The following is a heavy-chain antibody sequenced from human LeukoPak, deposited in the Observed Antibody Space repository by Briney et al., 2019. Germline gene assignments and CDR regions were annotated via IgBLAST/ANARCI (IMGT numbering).Heavy chain of an antibody. CDR1: GFTFSSYA. J-gene: IGHJ6*02. CDR2: ISYDGSNK. V-gene: IGHV3-30-3*01. D-gene: IGHD6-13*01. Sequence: PGRSLRLSCAASGFTFSSYAMHWVRQAPGKGLEWVAVISYDGSNKYYADSVKGRFTISRDNSKNTLYLQMNSLRAEDTAVYYCARDDSYSSSWYLAADTYGMDVWGQGTTVTVSS. CDR3: ARDDSYSSSWYLAADTYGMDV.